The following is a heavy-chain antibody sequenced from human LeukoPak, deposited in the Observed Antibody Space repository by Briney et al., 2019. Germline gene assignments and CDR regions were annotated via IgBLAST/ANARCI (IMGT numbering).Heavy chain of an antibody. D-gene: IGHD6-6*01. CDR1: GGSISSSSYF. J-gene: IGHJ4*02. V-gene: IGHV4-39*07. Sequence: MPSETLSLTCTVSGGSISSSSYFWGWVRQPPGKGLEWIGSIYYSGSTYYNPSLKSRVTISVDTSKNQFSLKLSSVTAADTAVYYCASSIFERPSLFDYWGQGTLVTVSS. CDR3: ASSIFERPSLFDY. CDR2: IYYSGST.